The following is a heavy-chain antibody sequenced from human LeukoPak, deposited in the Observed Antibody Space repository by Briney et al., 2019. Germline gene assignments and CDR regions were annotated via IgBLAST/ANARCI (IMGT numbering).Heavy chain of an antibody. D-gene: IGHD6-6*01. CDR3: ARDWGVGGRPGYMDV. J-gene: IGHJ6*03. Sequence: SETLSLTCTVSGGPISRYYWSWIRQPPGKGLEWIGHIYDSGITNYNPSLKSRVTISVDTSKNQVSLKLSSVTAADTAVYFCARDWGVGGRPGYMDVWGKGTTVAVSS. CDR1: GGPISRYY. V-gene: IGHV4-59*01. CDR2: IYDSGIT.